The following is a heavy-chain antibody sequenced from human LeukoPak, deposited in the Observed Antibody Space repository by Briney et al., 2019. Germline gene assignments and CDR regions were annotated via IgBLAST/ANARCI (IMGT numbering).Heavy chain of an antibody. CDR2: ISSSSSTI. CDR1: GFTFSSYS. D-gene: IGHD1-7*01. J-gene: IGHJ6*03. CDR3: ARSGTTSYYYYYMDV. Sequence: PGGSLRLSCAASGFTFSSYSMYWVRQAPGKGLEWVSYISSSSSTIYYADSVKGRFTISRDNAKNSLYLQMNSLRAEDTAVYYCARSGTTSYYYYYMDVWGKGTTVTVSS. V-gene: IGHV3-48*01.